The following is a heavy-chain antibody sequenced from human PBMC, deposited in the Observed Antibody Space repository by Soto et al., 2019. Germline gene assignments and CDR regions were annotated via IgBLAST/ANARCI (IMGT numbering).Heavy chain of an antibody. CDR1: GFAVNSDY. V-gene: IGHV3-53*01. J-gene: IGHJ4*02. Sequence: EVQLVASGGGLIQPGGSLRLSCAASGFAVNSDYMSWVRQAPGKGLEWVSVLYGGGTTHYSDSVKGRFTISRDNSKNTVFIQMNSLRAEDTAVYYCVRTSSYWGQGTRVIVSS. CDR2: LYGGGTT. D-gene: IGHD2-2*01. CDR3: VRTSSY.